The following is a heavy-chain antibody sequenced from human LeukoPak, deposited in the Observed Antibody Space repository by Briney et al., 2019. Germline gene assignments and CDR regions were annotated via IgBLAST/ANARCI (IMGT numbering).Heavy chain of an antibody. Sequence: SQTLSLTRTVSGGSISSGGYYWSWIRQHPGKGLEWIGYIYYSGSTYYNPSLKSRVTISVDTSKNQFSLKLSSVTAADTAVYYCARVFLGPLRENWFDPWGQGTLVTVSS. CDR1: GGSISSGGYY. J-gene: IGHJ5*02. CDR3: ARVFLGPLRENWFDP. D-gene: IGHD3-3*01. V-gene: IGHV4-31*03. CDR2: IYYSGST.